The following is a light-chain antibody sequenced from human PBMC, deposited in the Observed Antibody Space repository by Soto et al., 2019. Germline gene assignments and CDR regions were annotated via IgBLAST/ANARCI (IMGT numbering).Light chain of an antibody. Sequence: SYELTQPPSVSVSPGQTASITCSGDKLGDKYACWYQQKPGQSPVLVIYQDSKRPSGIPEPFSGSNSGNTATLTISGTQAMYEADYYCQAWESSIQYVFGTGTKLTVL. J-gene: IGLJ1*01. CDR2: QDS. CDR3: QAWESSIQYV. V-gene: IGLV3-1*01. CDR1: KLGDKY.